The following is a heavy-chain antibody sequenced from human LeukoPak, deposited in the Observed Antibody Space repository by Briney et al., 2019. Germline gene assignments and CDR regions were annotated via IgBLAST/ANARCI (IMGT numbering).Heavy chain of an antibody. CDR1: RFILRSHV. CDR2: LHADGSQI. D-gene: IGHD2-15*01. V-gene: IGHV3-33*01. CDR3: ARETSPGRATGFDY. J-gene: IGHJ4*02. Sequence: GGSLRLSCVASRFILRSHVMHWVRQSPGGGLEWVAALHADGSQIWYGDSVRGRFTISGDTFRNTLYLQMDSLRAEDTALYYCARETSPGRATGFDYWGQGTLVTVSS.